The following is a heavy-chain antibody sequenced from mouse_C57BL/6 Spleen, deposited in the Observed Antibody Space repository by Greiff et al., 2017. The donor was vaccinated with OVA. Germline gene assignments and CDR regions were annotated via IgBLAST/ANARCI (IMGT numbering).Heavy chain of an antibody. CDR1: GFNIKDDY. V-gene: IGHV14-4*01. CDR3: TTGGSSSY. J-gene: IGHJ3*01. Sequence: VQLQQSGAELVRPGASVKLSCTASGFNIKDDYMHWVKQRPEQGLEWIGWIDPENGDTEYASKVQGKATITADTSSNTAYLQLSSLTSEDTAVYFCTTGGSSSYWGQGTLVTVSA. D-gene: IGHD6-1*01. CDR2: IDPENGDT.